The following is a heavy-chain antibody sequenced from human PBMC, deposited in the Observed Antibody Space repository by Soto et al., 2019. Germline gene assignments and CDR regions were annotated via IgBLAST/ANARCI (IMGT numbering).Heavy chain of an antibody. J-gene: IGHJ6*02. Sequence: GGSLRLSCAASGFTFSSYWMHWVRQAPGKGLVWVSRINSDGSSTSYADSVKGRFTISRDNAKNTLYLQMNSLRAEDTAVYYCARDQSHPMVRGVIMSYYYGMDVWGQGTTVTVSS. CDR3: ARDQSHPMVRGVIMSYYYGMDV. CDR1: GFTFSSYW. V-gene: IGHV3-74*01. D-gene: IGHD3-10*01. CDR2: INSDGSST.